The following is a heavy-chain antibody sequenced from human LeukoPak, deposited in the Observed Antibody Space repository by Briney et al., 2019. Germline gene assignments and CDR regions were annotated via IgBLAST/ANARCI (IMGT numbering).Heavy chain of an antibody. CDR1: GGSISSGGYS. D-gene: IGHD7-27*01. CDR2: IYHSGST. CDR3: ARESASWGNNWFDP. V-gene: IGHV4-30-2*01. J-gene: IGHJ5*02. Sequence: SGTLSLTCAVSGGSISSGGYSWSWIRQPPGKGLEWIGYIYHSGSTYYNPSLKSRVTISVDRSKNQFSLKLSSVTAADTAVYYCARESASWGNNWFDPWGQGTLVTVSS.